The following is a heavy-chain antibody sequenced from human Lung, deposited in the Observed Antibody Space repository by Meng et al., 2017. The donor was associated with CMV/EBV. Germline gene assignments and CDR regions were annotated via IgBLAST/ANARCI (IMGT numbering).Heavy chain of an antibody. J-gene: IGHJ5*02. CDR2: ISSSGNTI. V-gene: IGHV3-11*01. CDR3: VREDYGDYFLDT. D-gene: IGHD4-17*01. CDR1: GFTVSDYY. Sequence: GESLKISCAASGFTVSDYYVSWIRQAPGKGLEWLSYISSSGNTIHYADSVKGRFIISRDTPKNSVSLQMNGLRAEDTAVYYCVREDYGDYFLDTWGQGTLVTVSS.